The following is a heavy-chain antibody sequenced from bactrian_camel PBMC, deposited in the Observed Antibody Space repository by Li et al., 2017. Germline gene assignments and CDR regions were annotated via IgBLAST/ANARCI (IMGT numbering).Heavy chain of an antibody. V-gene: IGHV3S53*01. CDR2: IHRFGGT. J-gene: IGHJ4*01. CDR1: GHIVSTRC. D-gene: IGHD4*01. Sequence: HVQLVESGGGSVQAGGSLTLSCVASGHIVSTRCMGWFRQAPGKMREGVATIHRFGGTTYRDSVKGRFTISDDNANNTLYLQMNSLKPEDTAIYYCALDGTYGGDYLTDDQGTQVTVS.